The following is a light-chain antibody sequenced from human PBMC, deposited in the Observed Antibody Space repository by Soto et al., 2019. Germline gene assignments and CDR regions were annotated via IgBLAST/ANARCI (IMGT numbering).Light chain of an antibody. CDR2: GAS. J-gene: IGKJ3*01. V-gene: IGKV3-15*01. CDR3: QQYNNWPS. CDR1: HSVSSN. Sequence: EIVMTQSPSTLSVSPGERATLSCRASHSVSSNLAWYQQKPGQAPRLLIYGASTRATGIPARFSGSGSGTEFTLTISSLQSEDFAVYDCQQYNNWPSFGPGTKVDIK.